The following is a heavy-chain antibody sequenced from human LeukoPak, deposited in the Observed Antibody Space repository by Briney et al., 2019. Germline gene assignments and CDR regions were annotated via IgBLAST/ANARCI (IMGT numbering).Heavy chain of an antibody. V-gene: IGHV3-48*04. J-gene: IGHJ6*04. Sequence: PGGSLRLSCAASGFTFSSYSMNWVRQAPGKGLDWVSFISSTSSTIYYADSVKGRFTISRDNAKNSLYLQMNSLRAEDTAVYYCAELGITMIGGVWGKGTTVTISS. CDR2: ISSTSSTI. CDR1: GFTFSSYS. CDR3: AELGITMIGGV. D-gene: IGHD3-10*02.